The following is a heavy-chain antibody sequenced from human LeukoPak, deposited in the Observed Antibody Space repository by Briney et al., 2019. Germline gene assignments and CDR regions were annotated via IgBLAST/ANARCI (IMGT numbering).Heavy chain of an antibody. D-gene: IGHD3-10*01. CDR2: INPNSGGT. CDR3: ARTWFGELLVVDY. J-gene: IGHJ4*02. Sequence: ASVKVSCKASGYTFTGYYMHWVRQAPGQGLEWMGWINPNSGGTNYAQKFQGRATMTRDTSISTAYMELSRLRSDDTAVYYCARTWFGELLVVDYWGQGTLVTVSS. CDR1: GYTFTGYY. V-gene: IGHV1-2*02.